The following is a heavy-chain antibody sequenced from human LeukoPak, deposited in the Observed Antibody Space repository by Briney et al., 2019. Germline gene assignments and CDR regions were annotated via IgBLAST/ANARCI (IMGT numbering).Heavy chain of an antibody. CDR3: ARVRVGAYDFEY. CDR1: GFTFSTYG. J-gene: IGHJ4*02. CDR2: INPDGSTT. D-gene: IGHD3-10*01. Sequence: GGSLRLSCEASGFTFSTYGMNWVRQVPGKGLVWVSRINPDGSTTTYADSVKGRFTISRDNAKNTLYLQMNSLRAEDTAVYYCARVRVGAYDFEYWGQGTLVTVSS. V-gene: IGHV3-74*01.